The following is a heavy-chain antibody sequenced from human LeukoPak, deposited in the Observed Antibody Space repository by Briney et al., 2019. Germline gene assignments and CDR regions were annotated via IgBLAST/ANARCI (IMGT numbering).Heavy chain of an antibody. CDR3: ARASGYSSSWYLGALDY. CDR1: GYTFTSYY. V-gene: IGHV1-46*01. Sequence: ASVKVSCKASGYTFTSYYMHWVRQAPGQGLEWMGIINPSGGSTSYAQKFQGRVTMTRDTSTSTVYMELSSLRSEDTAVYYCARASGYSSSWYLGALDYWGQGTLVTVSS. D-gene: IGHD6-13*01. J-gene: IGHJ4*02. CDR2: INPSGGST.